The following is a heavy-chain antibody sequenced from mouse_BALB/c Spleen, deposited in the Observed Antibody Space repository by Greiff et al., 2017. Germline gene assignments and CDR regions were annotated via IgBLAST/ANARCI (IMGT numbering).Heavy chain of an antibody. J-gene: IGHJ4*01. CDR3: ARTGPPYAMDY. CDR1: GFTFSSFG. Sequence: DVMLVESGGGLVQPGGSRKLSCAASGFTFSSFGMHWVRQAPEKGLEWVAYISSGSSTIYYADTVKGRFTISRDNPKNTLFLQMTSLRSEDTAMYYCARTGPPYAMDYWGQGTSVTVSS. D-gene: IGHD4-1*01. V-gene: IGHV5-17*02. CDR2: ISSGSSTI.